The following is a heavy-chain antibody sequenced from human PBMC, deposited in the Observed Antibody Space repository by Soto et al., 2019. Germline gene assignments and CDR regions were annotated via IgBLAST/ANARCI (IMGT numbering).Heavy chain of an antibody. Sequence: GGALRLSCAASGFTFSSYAMHWVRQAPGKGLEWVAVISYDGSNKYYADSVKGRFTISRDNSKNTLYLQMNSLRAEDTAVYYCARGEYSSSSTGFDYWGQGTLVTVSS. CDR1: GFTFSSYA. CDR2: ISYDGSNK. J-gene: IGHJ4*02. V-gene: IGHV3-30-3*01. CDR3: ARGEYSSSSTGFDY. D-gene: IGHD6-6*01.